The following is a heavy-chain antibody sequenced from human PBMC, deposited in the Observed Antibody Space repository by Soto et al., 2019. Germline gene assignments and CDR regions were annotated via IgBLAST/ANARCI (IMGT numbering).Heavy chain of an antibody. V-gene: IGHV3-23*01. D-gene: IGHD3-22*01. CDR3: AKFGGYYSDSHYFDN. CDR1: GFTFNNYA. J-gene: IGHJ4*02. CDR2: IGGGGRTT. Sequence: GGSLRLSCAASGFTFNNYAMTWVRQAPGKGLEWVSGIGGGGRTTYYADSVKGRFTISRDNSKNTLYLQMNSLRAEDSAVYYCAKFGGYYSDSHYFDNWGQGTPVPVSS.